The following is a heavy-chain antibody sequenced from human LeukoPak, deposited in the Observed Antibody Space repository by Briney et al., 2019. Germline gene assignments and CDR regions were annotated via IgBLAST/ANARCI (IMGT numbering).Heavy chain of an antibody. Sequence: PSETLSLTCVVSGYSITNGDYWGWIRQSPGKGLEGIPSIYNSASTDYNPSLRSRVTILVDTSKMEFSLKMRSVTAADTAVYYCAKNSTSGFFDYWGQGTLASVSS. J-gene: IGHJ4*02. CDR3: AKNSTSGFFDY. CDR2: IYNSAST. CDR1: GYSITNGDY. V-gene: IGHV4-38-2*01. D-gene: IGHD3-10*01.